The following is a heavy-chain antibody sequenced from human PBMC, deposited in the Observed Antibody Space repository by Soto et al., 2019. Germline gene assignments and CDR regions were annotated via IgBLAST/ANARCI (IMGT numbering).Heavy chain of an antibody. D-gene: IGHD2-2*01. CDR3: ARQPCSSPSCYPNYFDP. CDR1: GFTFSKYS. J-gene: IGHJ5*02. V-gene: IGHV3-21*01. Sequence: EVQLVESGGGLVKPGGSLRLSCVASGFTFSKYSTNWVRQAPDKGLEWVSAISSGSSYIYYADSVKGRFTISRDNGENSLYLQMNSLRTEDTAIYYCARQPCSSPSCYPNYFDPWGQGTLVTVSS. CDR2: ISSGSSYI.